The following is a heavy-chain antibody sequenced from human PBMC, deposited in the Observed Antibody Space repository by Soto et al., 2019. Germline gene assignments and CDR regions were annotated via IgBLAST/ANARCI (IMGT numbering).Heavy chain of an antibody. CDR2: IKRDGSEK. CDR1: GFMFGSYW. J-gene: IGHJ4*02. D-gene: IGHD4-17*01. CDR3: ARVRATDYEIDY. V-gene: IGHV3-7*03. Sequence: EVQLVESGGGLVQPGGSLRLSCTASGFMFGSYWMTWVRHVPGKGLQWVANIKRDGSEKYYVVFVKGRFTISRDNADNSVFLDMNNLRVDDTATYYCARVRATDYEIDYWGQGALVTVSS.